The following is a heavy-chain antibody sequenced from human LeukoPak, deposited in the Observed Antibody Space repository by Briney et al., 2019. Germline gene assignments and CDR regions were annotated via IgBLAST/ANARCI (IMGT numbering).Heavy chain of an antibody. CDR1: GFTFSNYA. V-gene: IGHV3-23*01. Sequence: GGSLRLSCAASGFTFSNYAMSWVRQAPGKGLEWVSIISSNGGTTHYADSVMGRFTISRDNSRNTLYLQMNSLRAEDTAVYYCAKLNVLLWFGELSFDYWGQGTLVTVSS. CDR3: AKLNVLLWFGELSFDY. D-gene: IGHD3-10*01. J-gene: IGHJ4*02. CDR2: ISSNGGTT.